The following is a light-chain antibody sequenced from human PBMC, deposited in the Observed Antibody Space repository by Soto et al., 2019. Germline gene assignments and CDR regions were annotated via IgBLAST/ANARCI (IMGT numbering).Light chain of an antibody. V-gene: IGKV3-15*01. CDR3: QQYNNWPRT. CDR1: QSVSSN. CDR2: GAS. J-gene: IGKJ1*01. Sequence: EILMTQSPATLSLSPAEISTLSFVASQSVSSNLAWYQQKPGQAPRLLIYGASTRATGIPARFSGSGSGTEFTLTISSLQSEDFAVYYCQQYNNWPRTFGQGTKVDI.